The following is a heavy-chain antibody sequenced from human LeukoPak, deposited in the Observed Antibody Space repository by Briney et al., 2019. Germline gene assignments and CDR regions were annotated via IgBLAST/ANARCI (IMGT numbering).Heavy chain of an antibody. V-gene: IGHV1-8*01. J-gene: IGHJ4*02. D-gene: IGHD4-17*01. CDR2: MNPNSGNT. CDR3: ARDQGPDDYGDYDY. CDR1: GYTFTSYD. Sequence: ASVKVSCKASGYTFTSYDINWVRQATGQGLEWMGWMNPNSGNTGYAQKFQGRVTMTTDTSTSTAYMELRSLRSDDTAVYYCARDQGPDDYGDYDYWGQGTLVTVSS.